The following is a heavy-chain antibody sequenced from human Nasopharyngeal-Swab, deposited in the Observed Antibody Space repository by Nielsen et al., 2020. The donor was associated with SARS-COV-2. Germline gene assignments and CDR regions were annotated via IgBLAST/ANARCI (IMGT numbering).Heavy chain of an antibody. CDR2: ISSSSSYI. CDR1: GFTFSSYS. Sequence: GGSLRLSCAASGFTFSSYSMNWVRQAPGKGLEWVSSISSSSSYIYYADSVKGRFTISRDNAKNSLYLQMNSLRAKDTAVYYCARDGVGATPFDYWGQGTLVTVSS. V-gene: IGHV3-21*01. J-gene: IGHJ4*02. CDR3: ARDGVGATPFDY. D-gene: IGHD1-26*01.